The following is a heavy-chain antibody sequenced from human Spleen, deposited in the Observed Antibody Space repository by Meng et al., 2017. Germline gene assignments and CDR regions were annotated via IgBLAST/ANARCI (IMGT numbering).Heavy chain of an antibody. Sequence: VELRRQGSGLLQPSETRHLTCAVDGGSISGAYWTWIRQPPGKGLEWMGEINHSGSTTYNPSLKSRVTISVDTSKTQFSLKLSSVTAADTAVYYCARGLYYGSGSWYFDLWGRGTLVTVSS. V-gene: IGHV4-34*01. CDR1: GGSISGAY. D-gene: IGHD3-10*01. J-gene: IGHJ2*01. CDR3: ARGLYYGSGSWYFDL. CDR2: INHSGST.